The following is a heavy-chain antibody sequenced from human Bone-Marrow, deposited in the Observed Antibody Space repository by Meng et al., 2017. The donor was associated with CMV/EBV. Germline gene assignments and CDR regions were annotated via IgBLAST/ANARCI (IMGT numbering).Heavy chain of an antibody. V-gene: IGHV4-59*01. J-gene: IGHJ4*02. CDR2: IHYSGTT. CDR3: TRGFPGGGHAVFSDY. D-gene: IGHD3-16*01. Sequence: SETLSLTCRVSGGSMSSYYWTWIRHSPGEGLEWIGWIHYSGTTSFNPSLKSRVAISIDTSKNQFFLNLKSVTAADTAVYYCTRGFPGGGHAVFSDYWAQGMLVTVSS. CDR1: GGSMSSYY.